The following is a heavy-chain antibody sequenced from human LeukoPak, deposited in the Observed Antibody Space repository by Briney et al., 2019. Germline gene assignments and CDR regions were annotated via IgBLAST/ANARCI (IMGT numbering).Heavy chain of an antibody. V-gene: IGHV4-30-4*07. Sequence: PSETLSLTCAVSGGSISSGGYSWSWIRQPPGKGLEWIGYIYYSGSTYYNPSLKSRVTISVDTSKNQFSLKLSSVTAADTAVYYCARSEWELLLTDYWGQGTLVTVSS. CDR2: IYYSGST. J-gene: IGHJ4*02. CDR1: GGSISSGGYS. CDR3: ARSEWELLLTDY. D-gene: IGHD1-26*01.